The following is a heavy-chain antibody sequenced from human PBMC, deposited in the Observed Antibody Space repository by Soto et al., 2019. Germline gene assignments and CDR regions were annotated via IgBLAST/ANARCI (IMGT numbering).Heavy chain of an antibody. CDR1: GGSISSSSYY. CDR2: IYYSGST. J-gene: IGHJ3*02. V-gene: IGHV4-39*01. CDR3: ARQPQDVFDI. Sequence: QLQLQESGPGLVKPSETLSLTCTVSGGSISSSSYYWGWIRQPPGKGLEWIGSIYYSGSTYYNPSRKRRVSISVDTSKNQFSLKLSSVAAADTAVYYCARQPQDVFDIWGQGTMVTVSS.